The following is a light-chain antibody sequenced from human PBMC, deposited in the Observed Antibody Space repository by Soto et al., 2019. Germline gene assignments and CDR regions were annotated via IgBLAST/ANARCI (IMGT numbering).Light chain of an antibody. CDR2: AAS. CDR3: QQYGGSPFT. Sequence: EIVLTQSPGTLSLSPGERATLSCRASQSVSVNSLAWYQQKGGQAPRLLIYAASTRATGVPDRFSGTGSGTDFALTISRLATDDSAVYYCQQYGGSPFTFGPGTKVDIK. V-gene: IGKV3-20*01. J-gene: IGKJ3*01. CDR1: QSVSVNS.